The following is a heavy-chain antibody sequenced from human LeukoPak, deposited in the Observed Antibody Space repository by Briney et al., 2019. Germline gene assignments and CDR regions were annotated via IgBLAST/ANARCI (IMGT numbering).Heavy chain of an antibody. J-gene: IGHJ3*02. Sequence: GGSLRLSCAAAGFTLSSYWMGWVRQAPGKGLEWVANIRQDGGEKYYVDSVKGRFTISRDNAKNSLYLQMNSLKASDTAMYYCAIVLAATARSVAFDIWGQGTMVTVSS. CDR2: IRQDGGEK. CDR3: AIVLAATARSVAFDI. V-gene: IGHV3-7*05. CDR1: GFTLSSYW. D-gene: IGHD3-16*02.